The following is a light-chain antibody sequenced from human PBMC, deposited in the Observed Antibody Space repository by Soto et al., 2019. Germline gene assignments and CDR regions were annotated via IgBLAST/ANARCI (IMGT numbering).Light chain of an antibody. CDR1: TSNIGSNT. Sequence: QSVLTQPPSASGTPGQSGTISCSGSTSNIGSNTVNWYQQLPGTAPKLLVYSNDQRPSGVPDRFSASKSGTSAFLAISGLQSEDEADYDCAVWDDSLNAWVFGGGTKLTVL. CDR2: SND. V-gene: IGLV1-44*01. J-gene: IGLJ3*02. CDR3: AVWDDSLNAWV.